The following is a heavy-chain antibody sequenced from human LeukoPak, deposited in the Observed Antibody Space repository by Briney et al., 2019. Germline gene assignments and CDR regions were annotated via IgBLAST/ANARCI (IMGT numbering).Heavy chain of an antibody. V-gene: IGHV3-7*01. J-gene: IGHJ4*02. Sequence: GGSLRLSCAVSGFTFSSSWMSWVRQAPGKGLEWVANIKQDGSEKYYVDSVKGRFTISRDNAKNSLYPQMNSLRAEDTAVYFCANLARKNWDYYFDYWGQGTLVTVSS. CDR1: GFTFSSSW. D-gene: IGHD7-27*01. CDR3: ANLARKNWDYYFDY. CDR2: IKQDGSEK.